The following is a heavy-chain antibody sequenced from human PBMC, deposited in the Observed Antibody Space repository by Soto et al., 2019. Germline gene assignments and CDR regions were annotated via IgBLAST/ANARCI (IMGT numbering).Heavy chain of an antibody. CDR2: IYYSGST. Sequence: QVQLQESGPGLVKPSETLSLTCTVSGGSVSSGSYYWSWIRQPPGKGLEWIGYIYYSGSTNYNPSLKSRVTISVDTSKNQFSLKLSSVTAADTAVYYCAREYSKEWDDSSGSSFDYWGQGTLVTVSS. D-gene: IGHD3-22*01. CDR3: AREYSKEWDDSSGSSFDY. J-gene: IGHJ4*02. CDR1: GGSVSSGSYY. V-gene: IGHV4-61*01.